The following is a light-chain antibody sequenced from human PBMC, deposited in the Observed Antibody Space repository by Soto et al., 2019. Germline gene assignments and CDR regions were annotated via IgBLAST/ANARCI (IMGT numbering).Light chain of an antibody. V-gene: IGKV1-39*01. J-gene: IGKJ3*01. CDR1: DSIDRY. CDR2: AAS. Sequence: DIQMTQSPSSLSAFVGDTVTISCRATDSIDRYLSWYKQKPGQAPRVLITAASTLQSGVPSRFSGSGSGTDFTLTINNLQPEDFATYYCQRTYNAPFTFGPGTKVAIK. CDR3: QRTYNAPFT.